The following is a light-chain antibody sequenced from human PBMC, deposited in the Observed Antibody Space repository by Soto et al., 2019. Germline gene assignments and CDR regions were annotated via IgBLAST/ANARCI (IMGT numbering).Light chain of an antibody. CDR2: LNSDGSH. Sequence: QLVLTQSPSASASLGASVKLTCTLSSGHSNYAIAWHQQQPEKGPRYLMKLNSDGSHTKGDGIPDRFSGSSSGAERYLSISSLQSEDEADYYCQTWGSGIHVFGTGTKVT. J-gene: IGLJ1*01. V-gene: IGLV4-69*01. CDR3: QTWGSGIHV. CDR1: SGHSNYA.